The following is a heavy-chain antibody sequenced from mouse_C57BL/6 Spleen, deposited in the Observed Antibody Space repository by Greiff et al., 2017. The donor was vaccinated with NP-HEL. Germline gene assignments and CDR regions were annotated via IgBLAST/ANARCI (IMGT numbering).Heavy chain of an antibody. CDR3: ARGRSLWYFDV. J-gene: IGHJ1*03. CDR2: ISYDGSN. Sequence: DVQLQESGPGLVKPSQSLSLTCSVTGYSITSGYYWNWIRQFPGNKLEWMGYISYDGSNNYNPSLKNRISITRDTSKNQFFLKLNSVTTEDTATYYCARGRSLWYFDVWGTGTTVTVSS. V-gene: IGHV3-6*01. CDR1: GYSITSGYY.